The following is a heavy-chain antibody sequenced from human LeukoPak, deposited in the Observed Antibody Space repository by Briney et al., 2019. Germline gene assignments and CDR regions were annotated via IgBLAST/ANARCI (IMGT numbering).Heavy chain of an antibody. J-gene: IGHJ4*02. CDR1: GFTFSSYA. CDR3: ARAGNYGDVTRAFDY. CDR2: ISSSSSYI. V-gene: IGHV3-21*01. Sequence: NPGGSLRLSCAASGFTFSSYAMNWVRQAPGKGLEWVSSISSSSSYIYYADSVKGRFTISRDNAKNSLYLQMNSLRAEDTAVYYCARAGNYGDVTRAFDYWGQGTLVTVSS. D-gene: IGHD4-17*01.